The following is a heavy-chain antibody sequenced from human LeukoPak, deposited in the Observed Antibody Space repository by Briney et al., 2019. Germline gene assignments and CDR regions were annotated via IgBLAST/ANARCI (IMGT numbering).Heavy chain of an antibody. CDR3: ARVRIVGATTNDY. V-gene: IGHV1-2*02. Sequence: GASVKVSCKASGYTFTGYYMHWVRQAPGQGLEWMGWINPSSGGTNYAQKFQGRVTMTRDTSISTAYMELSRLRSDDTAVYYCARVRIVGATTNDYWGQGTLVTVSS. CDR2: INPSSGGT. D-gene: IGHD1-26*01. CDR1: GYTFTGYY. J-gene: IGHJ4*02.